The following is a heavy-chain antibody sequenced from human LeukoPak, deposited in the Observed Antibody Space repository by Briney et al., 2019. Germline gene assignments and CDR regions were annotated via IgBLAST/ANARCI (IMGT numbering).Heavy chain of an antibody. D-gene: IGHD3-22*01. CDR2: ISGRGGST. Sequence: PGGSLRLSCAASGFTFSSYDMSWVRQAPGKGLEWVSVISGRGGSTYYADCVKGRFTISRDNSKNTLYLQMNSLRAEDTAVYYCARVFFDSSGYPTTDYFDYWGQGTLVTVSS. V-gene: IGHV3-23*01. CDR3: ARVFFDSSGYPTTDYFDY. CDR1: GFTFSSYD. J-gene: IGHJ4*02.